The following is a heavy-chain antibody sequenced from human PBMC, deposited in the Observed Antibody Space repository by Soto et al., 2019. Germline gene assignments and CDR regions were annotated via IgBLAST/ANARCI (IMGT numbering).Heavy chain of an antibody. D-gene: IGHD1-26*01. V-gene: IGHV4-34*01. CDR2: INHSGST. Sequence: SETLSLTCAVYGGSFSGYYWSWIRQPPGKGLEWIGEINHSGSTNYNPSLKSRVTISVDTSKNQFSLKLSSVTAADTAVYYCAGRRFLDGRALDYWGQGTLVTVSS. CDR1: GGSFSGYY. J-gene: IGHJ4*02. CDR3: AGRRFLDGRALDY.